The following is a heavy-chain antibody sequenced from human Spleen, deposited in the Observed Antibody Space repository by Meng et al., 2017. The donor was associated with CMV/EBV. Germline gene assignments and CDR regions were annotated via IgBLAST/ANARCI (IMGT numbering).Heavy chain of an antibody. Sequence: FTIDEHSLSWVRQAPGKGLEGVSGITWNGGTTTYVDAVKGRFTISRDNAKKSLYLQMNNLKSEDTAFYYCARGRTDYGDYTLDWFDAWGQGTLVTSPQ. CDR3: ARGRTDYGDYTLDWFDA. CDR2: ITWNGGTT. CDR1: FTIDEHS. J-gene: IGHJ5*02. V-gene: IGHV3-20*03. D-gene: IGHD4-17*01.